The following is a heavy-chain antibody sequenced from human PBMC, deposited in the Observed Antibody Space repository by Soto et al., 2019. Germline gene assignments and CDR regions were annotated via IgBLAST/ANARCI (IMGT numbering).Heavy chain of an antibody. Sequence: QVRLVESGGGVVQPGRSLRLSCTASGFSFSSYAMYWFRQPPGKGLERVAVISHDGINKHYADSVKGRVTVSRDNSDHSLDLQLNRLRGEDTAMYYCARDMYSSDYFVKWFEPWGQGTLVTVSS. CDR3: ARDMYSSDYFVKWFEP. D-gene: IGHD6-19*01. CDR2: ISHDGINK. J-gene: IGHJ5*02. CDR1: GFSFSSYA. V-gene: IGHV3-30-3*01.